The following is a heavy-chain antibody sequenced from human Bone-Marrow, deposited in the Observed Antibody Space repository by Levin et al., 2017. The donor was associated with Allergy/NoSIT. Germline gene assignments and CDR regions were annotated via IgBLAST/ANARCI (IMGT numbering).Heavy chain of an antibody. CDR1: GGSISSGDFY. D-gene: IGHD4-11*01. V-gene: IGHV4-30-4*01. J-gene: IGHJ5*02. CDR2: IYHSGNT. Sequence: SETLSLTCTVSGGSISSGDFYWGWLRQPPGKGLEWIGYIYHSGNTYYNPSLTRRATISVDTSKNQFSLKLSSVTAADTAVYYCARAGTTVTTGNWFDPWGQGTLVTVSS. CDR3: ARAGTTVTTGNWFDP.